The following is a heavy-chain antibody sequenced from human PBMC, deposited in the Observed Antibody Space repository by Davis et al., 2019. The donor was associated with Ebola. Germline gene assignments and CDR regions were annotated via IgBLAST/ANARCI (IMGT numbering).Heavy chain of an antibody. D-gene: IGHD1-26*01. V-gene: IGHV3-49*04. CDR2: IRNKAHGGTT. Sequence: GGSLRLSCTASGFNFGEYALTWVRQPPRTGLEWVGFIRNKAHGGTTEYAASVKGRFTISRDDSGNIAYLQMNSLKIEDTAVYYCARESGGGIDYWGQGTLVTVSS. CDR3: ARESGGGIDY. CDR1: GFNFGEYA. J-gene: IGHJ4*02.